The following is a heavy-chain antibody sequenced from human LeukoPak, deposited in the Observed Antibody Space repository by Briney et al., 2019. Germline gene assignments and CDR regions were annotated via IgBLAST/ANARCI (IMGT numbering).Heavy chain of an antibody. J-gene: IGHJ4*02. V-gene: IGHV1-18*01. CDR3: ARDNVREWELHHLDY. CDR2: ISAYNGNT. CDR1: GYTFTSYG. Sequence: GASVKVSCKASGYTFTSYGISWVRQAPGQGLEWMGWISAYNGNTNYAQKLQDRVTMTTDTSTSTAYMELRSLRSDDTAVYYCARDNVREWELHHLDYWGQGTLVTVSS. D-gene: IGHD1-26*01.